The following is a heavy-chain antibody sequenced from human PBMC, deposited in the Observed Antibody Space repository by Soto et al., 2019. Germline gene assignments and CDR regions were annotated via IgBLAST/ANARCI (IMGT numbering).Heavy chain of an antibody. CDR3: ARVGISGTIDAFDI. D-gene: IGHD1-20*01. CDR2: IYYSGTS. CDR1: GGSISSGGDY. Sequence: QVQLQESGPGLVKPSQTLSLTCTVSGGSISSGGDYWSWIRQHPGKGLEWIGYIYYSGTSYHNPSLKSRVTIVVDTSKNQFSMKLSSVTAADTAIYYCARVGISGTIDAFDIWGQGTMVTVSS. V-gene: IGHV4-31*03. J-gene: IGHJ3*02.